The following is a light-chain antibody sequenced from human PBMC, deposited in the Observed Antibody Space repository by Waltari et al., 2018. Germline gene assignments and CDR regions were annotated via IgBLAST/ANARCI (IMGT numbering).Light chain of an antibody. CDR1: PSVLYSSNNKNY. J-gene: IGKJ2*01. V-gene: IGKV4-1*01. Sequence: DIVMNQSPDSLAVSLGERATIDCKSSPSVLYSSNNKNYLAWYQQKPGQPPKLLIYWASTRESGVPDRFSGSGSGTDFTLTISSLQAEDVAVYYCQQYYSTPPYTFGQGTKLEIK. CDR2: WAS. CDR3: QQYYSTPPYT.